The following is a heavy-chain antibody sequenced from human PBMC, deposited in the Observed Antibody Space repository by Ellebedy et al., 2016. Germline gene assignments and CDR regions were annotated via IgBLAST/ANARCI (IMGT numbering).Heavy chain of an antibody. J-gene: IGHJ4*02. CDR2: VSPDSGDK. V-gene: IGHV1-2*02. Sequence: ASVKVSCXASGYTFTGYYIHWVRQAPGRGLEWMGWVSPDSGDKNYAQKFQGRVTMTRDTSIITAYMDLGSLTSGDTAVYYCTRDLGGGSYYMYFVDSWGQGTLVTVSS. CDR1: GYTFTGYY. D-gene: IGHD1-26*01. CDR3: TRDLGGGSYYMYFVDS.